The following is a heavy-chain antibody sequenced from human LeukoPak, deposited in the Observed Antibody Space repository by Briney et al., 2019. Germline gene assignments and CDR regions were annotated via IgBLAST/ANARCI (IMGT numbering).Heavy chain of an antibody. CDR1: GFTFSSYA. CDR3: AKDLYEVPAAKAGLAFDM. V-gene: IGHV3-23*01. J-gene: IGHJ3*02. D-gene: IGHD2-2*01. CDR2: ISGSGGST. Sequence: GGSLRLSCAASGFTFSSYAMSWVRQAPGEGLEWVLAISGSGGSTYYADSVKGRFTIARDNSKSTLYLQMNSLRAEDTAVYYCAKDLYEVPAAKAGLAFDMWGQGTMVTVSS.